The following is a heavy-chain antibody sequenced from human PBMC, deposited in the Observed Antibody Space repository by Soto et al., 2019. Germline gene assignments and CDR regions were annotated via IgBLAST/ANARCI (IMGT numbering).Heavy chain of an antibody. J-gene: IGHJ4*02. CDR2: IGTAGDT. D-gene: IGHD3-22*01. CDR3: AILYYYDSSGYYRDY. CDR1: GFTFSSYD. V-gene: IGHV3-13*01. Sequence: PGGSLRLSCAASGFTFSSYDMHWVRQATGKGLEWVSAIGTAGDTYYPGSVKGRFTISRENAKNSLYLQMNSLRAEDTAVYYCAILYYYDSSGYYRDYWGQGTLVTVSS.